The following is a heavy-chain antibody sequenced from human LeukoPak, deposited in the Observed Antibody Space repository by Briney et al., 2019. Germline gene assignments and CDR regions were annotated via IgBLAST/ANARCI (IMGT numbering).Heavy chain of an antibody. V-gene: IGHV3-7*03. Sequence: PGGSLRLSCAASGFTFSSYWMSWVRQAPGKGLEWVANIKQDGSEKYYVDSVKGRFTISRDNAKNSLYLQMNSLRAEDTAVYYCARRGMYYYDSSGYYYFDYWGQGTLVTVSS. CDR1: GFTFSSYW. J-gene: IGHJ4*02. D-gene: IGHD3-22*01. CDR2: IKQDGSEK. CDR3: ARRGMYYYDSSGYYYFDY.